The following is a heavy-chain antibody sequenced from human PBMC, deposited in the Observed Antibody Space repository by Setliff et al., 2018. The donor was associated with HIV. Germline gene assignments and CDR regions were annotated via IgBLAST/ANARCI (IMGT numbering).Heavy chain of an antibody. J-gene: IGHJ4*02. V-gene: IGHV4-39*01. CDR1: GDSISGNYY. D-gene: IGHD3-10*01. CDR2: VFSGGSS. CDR3: ARYGPASVIWFGYLDY. Sequence: TLSLTCTVSGDSISGNYYWAWIRQPPGKGLEWIATVFSGGSSKYNPSLWSRVTISVDTSKNQFYLKMDSVTAADTAFYYCARYGPASVIWFGYLDYWGPGMSVTVSS.